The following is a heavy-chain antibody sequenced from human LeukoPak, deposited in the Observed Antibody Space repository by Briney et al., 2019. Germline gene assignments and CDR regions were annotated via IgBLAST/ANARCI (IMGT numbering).Heavy chain of an antibody. Sequence: GESLKISCQGSGYSFTSYRISWVRQMPGKGLEWMGRIDPSDSYTNYSPSFQGHVTISADKSISTAYLQWSSLKASDTAMYYCARQVLWFGETVGANSDPWGQGTLVTVSS. CDR2: IDPSDSYT. J-gene: IGHJ5*02. V-gene: IGHV5-10-1*01. D-gene: IGHD3-10*01. CDR3: ARQVLWFGETVGANSDP. CDR1: GYSFTSYR.